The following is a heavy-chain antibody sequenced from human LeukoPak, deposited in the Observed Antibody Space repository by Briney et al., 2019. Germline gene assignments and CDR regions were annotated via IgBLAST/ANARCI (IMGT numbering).Heavy chain of an antibody. CDR1: GFTFSSYW. CDR2: IYHSGST. V-gene: IGHV4-4*02. J-gene: IGHJ5*02. Sequence: GSLRLSCVASGFTFSSYWMHWVRQAPGKGLEWIGEIYHSGSTNYNPSLKSRVAISVDTSKNQFSLKLSSVTAADTAVYYCARLLRVGYCSTTSCNWFDPWGQGTLVTVSS. D-gene: IGHD2-2*03. CDR3: ARLLRVGYCSTTSCNWFDP.